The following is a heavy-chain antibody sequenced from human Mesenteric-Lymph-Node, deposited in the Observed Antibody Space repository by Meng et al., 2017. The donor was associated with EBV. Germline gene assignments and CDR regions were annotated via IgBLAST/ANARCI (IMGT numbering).Heavy chain of an antibody. J-gene: IGHJ5*02. D-gene: IGHD1-26*01. CDR2: IDHSGGT. V-gene: IGHV4-4*02. CDR1: GDPITSTNW. CDR3: AKSKRYLLGDNWFDT. Sequence: QVQLPESGPGLVKPSGXLSPTCXVSGDPITSTNWWTWVRQPPGKGLEWIGEIDHSGGTNYNPNPSLKSRITISVDKSKNQFSLNLNSVTAADTAVYYCAKSKRYLLGDNWFDTWGQGTLVTVSS.